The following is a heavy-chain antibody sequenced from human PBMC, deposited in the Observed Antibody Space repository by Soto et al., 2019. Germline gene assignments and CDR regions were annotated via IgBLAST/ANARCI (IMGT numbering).Heavy chain of an antibody. D-gene: IGHD5-12*01. CDR2: IYYSGST. Sequence: SQMLSLTCTVSDGSIISGGYYRSWSRQQPGKGLEWIGYIYYSGSTYYNPSLKSRVTISVDTSKNQFSLKLSSVTAAETAVYYCARDSGYLDPWGQGTLVTVSS. CDR1: DGSIISGGYY. J-gene: IGHJ5*02. CDR3: ARDSGYLDP. V-gene: IGHV4-31*03.